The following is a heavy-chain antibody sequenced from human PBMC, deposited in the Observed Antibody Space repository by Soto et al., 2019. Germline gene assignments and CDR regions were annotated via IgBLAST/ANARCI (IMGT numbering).Heavy chain of an antibody. J-gene: IGHJ4*02. V-gene: IGHV4-34*01. CDR3: ARGIDY. CDR1: GGSFSGYY. Sequence: QVQLQQWGAGLLKPSETLSHTCAVYGGSFSGYYWSWILQPPGKGLEGIGEINHSGSTNYNPSLKRRLTISVDTSKNQFSLKLSSVTAADTAVYYCARGIDYWGQGTLVTVSS. CDR2: INHSGST.